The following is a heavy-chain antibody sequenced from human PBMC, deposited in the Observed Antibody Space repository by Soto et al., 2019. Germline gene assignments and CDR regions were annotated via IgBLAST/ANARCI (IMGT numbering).Heavy chain of an antibody. CDR3: AGQTFTIAAASYGRSNWFDP. D-gene: IGHD6-25*01. Sequence: SETLSLTGSASGGSLTSSSHFWGWVRQPPGKGLEWIGTISFPGNTYYTPSRKSRLTMSIDTLKNEFSLRLNSVTAADTAVYYCAGQTFTIAAASYGRSNWFDPWGPGTLVTVSS. CDR1: GGSLTSSSHF. CDR2: ISFPGNT. J-gene: IGHJ5*02. V-gene: IGHV4-39*01.